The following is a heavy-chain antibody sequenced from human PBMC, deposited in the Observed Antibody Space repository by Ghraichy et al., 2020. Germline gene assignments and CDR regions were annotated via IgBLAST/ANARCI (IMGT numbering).Heavy chain of an antibody. CDR2: IDPSDSYT. Sequence: GESLNISCKGSGYSFTSYWISWVRQMPGKGLEWMGRIDPSDSYTNYSPSFQGHVTISADKSISTAYLQWSSLKASDTAMYYCARNPPGGNGGYYYYYMDVWGKGTTVTVSS. CDR1: GYSFTSYW. D-gene: IGHD4-23*01. J-gene: IGHJ6*03. CDR3: ARNPPGGNGGYYYYYMDV. V-gene: IGHV5-10-1*01.